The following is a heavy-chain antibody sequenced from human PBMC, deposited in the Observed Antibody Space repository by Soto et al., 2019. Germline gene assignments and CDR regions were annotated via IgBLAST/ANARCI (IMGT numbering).Heavy chain of an antibody. D-gene: IGHD2-2*01. Sequence: QVQLVESGGGVVQPGRSLRLSCAASGFTFSSYGMHWVRQAPGKGLEWVAVISYDGSNKYYADSVKGRFTISRDNSKNTLYLQMNSLRAEDTAVYYCARGVPAANLPYYYYGMDVWGQGTTVTVSS. CDR3: ARGVPAANLPYYYYGMDV. V-gene: IGHV3-30*03. CDR1: GFTFSSYG. J-gene: IGHJ6*02. CDR2: ISYDGSNK.